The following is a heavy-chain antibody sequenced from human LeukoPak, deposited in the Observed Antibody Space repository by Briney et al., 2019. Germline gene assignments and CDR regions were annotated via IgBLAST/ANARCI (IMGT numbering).Heavy chain of an antibody. Sequence: GESLKISCKGSAYSFTSQWIGWVRQMPGKGLEWMGIIYPADSDTRYSPSFQGQVTISADKSISTAYLQWISLKASDTAMYYCARHLSPTTVTTVWDYYYYGMDVWGQGTTVTVSS. CDR2: IYPADSDT. V-gene: IGHV5-51*01. D-gene: IGHD4-17*01. CDR3: ARHLSPTTVTTVWDYYYYGMDV. J-gene: IGHJ6*02. CDR1: AYSFTSQW.